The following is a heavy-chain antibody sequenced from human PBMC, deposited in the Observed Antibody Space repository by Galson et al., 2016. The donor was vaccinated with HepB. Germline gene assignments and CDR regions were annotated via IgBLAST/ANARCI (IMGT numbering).Heavy chain of an antibody. Sequence: SLRLSCAASGFTFSSYAMSWVRQAPGKGLEWVSAISGSGGSTYYADSVKGRFTISRDNSKNTLYLQMNSPRAEDTAVYYCAKDLGFLEWLFFDSYYYYGMDVWGKGTTVTASS. D-gene: IGHD3-3*01. CDR3: AKDLGFLEWLFFDSYYYYGMDV. V-gene: IGHV3-23*01. CDR2: ISGSGGST. CDR1: GFTFSSYA. J-gene: IGHJ6*04.